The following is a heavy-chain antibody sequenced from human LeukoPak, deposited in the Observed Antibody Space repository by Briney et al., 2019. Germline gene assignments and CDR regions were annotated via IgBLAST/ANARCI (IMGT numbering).Heavy chain of an antibody. Sequence: GASVKVSCKASGYTFTSYDINWVRQATGQGLEWMGWINPNSGGTNYAQKFQGWVTMTRDTSISTAYMELSRLRSDDTAVYYCARAERPHWLRNYYYYYGMDVWGQGTTVTVSS. J-gene: IGHJ6*02. D-gene: IGHD3-9*01. CDR3: ARAERPHWLRNYYYYYGMDV. V-gene: IGHV1-2*04. CDR1: GYTFTSYD. CDR2: INPNSGGT.